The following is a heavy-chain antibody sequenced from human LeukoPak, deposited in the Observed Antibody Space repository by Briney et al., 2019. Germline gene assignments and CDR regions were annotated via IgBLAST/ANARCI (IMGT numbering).Heavy chain of an antibody. CDR3: ARLQFLSGGYYAFDS. CDR2: INHSGST. V-gene: IGHV4-39*07. D-gene: IGHD3-22*01. CDR1: GGSISSSSYS. J-gene: IGHJ4*02. Sequence: PSDTLSLTCTVSGGSISSSSYSWGWIRQPPGKGLEWIGEINHSGSTNYNPSLKSRVTISADTSKNEISLKLSTVTAADTAVYYCARLQFLSGGYYAFDSWGQGSLVTVSS.